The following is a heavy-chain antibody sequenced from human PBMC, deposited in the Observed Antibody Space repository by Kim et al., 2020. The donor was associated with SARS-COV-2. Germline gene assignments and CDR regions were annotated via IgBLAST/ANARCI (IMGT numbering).Heavy chain of an antibody. CDR3: ARQKAAAVQYYYYYYMDV. J-gene: IGHJ6*03. CDR2: IYYSGST. V-gene: IGHV4-39*01. D-gene: IGHD6-13*01. Sequence: SETLSFTCTVSGGSISSSSYYWGWIRQPPGKGLEWIGSIYYSGSTYYNPSLKSRVTISVDTSKNQFSLKLSSVTAADTAVYYCARQKAAAVQYYYYYYMDVWGKGTTVTVSS. CDR1: GGSISSSSYY.